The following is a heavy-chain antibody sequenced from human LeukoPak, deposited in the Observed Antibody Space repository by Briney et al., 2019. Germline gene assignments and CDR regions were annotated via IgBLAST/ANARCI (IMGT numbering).Heavy chain of an antibody. CDR1: GFTFSSYA. CDR2: ISYDGSNK. J-gene: IGHJ4*02. Sequence: GGSLRLSCAASGFTFSSYAMHWVRQAPGEGLEWVAVISYDGSNKYYADSVKGRFTISRDNSKNTLYLQMNSLRAGDTAVYYCASLGGVFDYWGQGTLVTVSS. V-gene: IGHV3-30*04. CDR3: ASLGGVFDY. D-gene: IGHD3-16*01.